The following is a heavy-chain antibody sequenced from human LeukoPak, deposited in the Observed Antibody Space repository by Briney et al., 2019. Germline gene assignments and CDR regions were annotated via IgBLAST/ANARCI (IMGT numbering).Heavy chain of an antibody. Sequence: SVKVSCKASGGTFSSYAISWVRQAPGQGLEWMGRIIPILGIANYAQKFQGRVTITADKSTSTAYMELSSLRSDDTAVYYCARGSSSFFFFDYWGQGTLVTVSS. CDR2: IIPILGIA. D-gene: IGHD6-6*01. CDR1: GGTFSSYA. V-gene: IGHV1-69*04. CDR3: ARGSSSFFFFDY. J-gene: IGHJ4*02.